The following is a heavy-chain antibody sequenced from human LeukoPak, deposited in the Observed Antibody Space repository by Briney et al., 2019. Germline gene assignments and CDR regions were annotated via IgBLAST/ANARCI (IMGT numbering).Heavy chain of an antibody. CDR3: ARDRVSNTVPVGAFDI. V-gene: IGHV3-30-3*01. Sequence: PGGSLRLSCAASGLTFSSYAMHWVRQAPGKGLEWVAVISYDGSNKYYADSVKGRFTISRDNSKNTLYLQMNSLRAEDTAVYYCARDRVSNTVPVGAFDIRGQGTMVTVSS. J-gene: IGHJ3*02. CDR1: GLTFSSYA. D-gene: IGHD4-17*01. CDR2: ISYDGSNK.